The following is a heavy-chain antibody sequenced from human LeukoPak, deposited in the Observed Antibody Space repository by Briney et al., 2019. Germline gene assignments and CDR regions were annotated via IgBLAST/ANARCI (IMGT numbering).Heavy chain of an antibody. V-gene: IGHV1-8*01. CDR3: ARALRITMVRGVKPYYYYYMDV. D-gene: IGHD3-10*01. J-gene: IGHJ6*03. CDR1: GYTFTSYD. CDR2: MNPNSGNT. Sequence: ASVKVSCKASGYTFTSYDINWVRQATGQGLEWMGWMNPNSGNTGYAQKFQGRVTMTRNTSISTAYMELSSLRSEDTAVYYCARALRITMVRGVKPYYYYYMDVWGKGTTVTISS.